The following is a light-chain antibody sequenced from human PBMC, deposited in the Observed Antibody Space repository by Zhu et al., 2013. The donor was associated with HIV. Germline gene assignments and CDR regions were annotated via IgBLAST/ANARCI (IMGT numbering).Light chain of an antibody. CDR2: DNN. V-gene: IGLV1-51*01. CDR1: SSNIGKNY. CDR3: AAWDDSLSAHV. J-gene: IGLJ1*01. Sequence: QSVLTQPPSVSAAPGQKVTISCSGSSSNIGKNYVSWYQQVPGTAPKLLIYDNNKRPSGIPDRFSGSKSGTSASLAISGLRSEDEADYYCAAWDDSLSAHVFGGGTKVTVL.